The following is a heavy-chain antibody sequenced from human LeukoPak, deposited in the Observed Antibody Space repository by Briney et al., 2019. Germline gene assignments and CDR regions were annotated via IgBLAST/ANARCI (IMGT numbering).Heavy chain of an antibody. Sequence: PSETLSLTCAVSVGSIISSNWWSWVRQPPGKGLEWIGEIFHSGSTTYNPSLKSRVTISVDKSKNQFSLKVSSVTAADTAVYYCARANGGAVFDPWGQGTLVTVSS. CDR3: ARANGGAVFDP. V-gene: IGHV4-4*02. CDR2: IFHSGST. CDR1: VGSIISSNW. J-gene: IGHJ5*02. D-gene: IGHD7-27*01.